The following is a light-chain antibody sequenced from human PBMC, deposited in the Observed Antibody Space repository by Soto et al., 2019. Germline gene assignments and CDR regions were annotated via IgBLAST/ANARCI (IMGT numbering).Light chain of an antibody. CDR1: QSVSSSY. V-gene: IGKV3-20*01. J-gene: IGKJ1*01. Sequence: EIVLTQSPGTLSLSPGERATLSCRASQSVSSSYLAGYQQKPGQAPRLLIYGASSRATGIPDRFSGSGSAKDSTLTISRLEPEDFAVYYCQQYGSSPWTFGQGPKVEIK. CDR2: GAS. CDR3: QQYGSSPWT.